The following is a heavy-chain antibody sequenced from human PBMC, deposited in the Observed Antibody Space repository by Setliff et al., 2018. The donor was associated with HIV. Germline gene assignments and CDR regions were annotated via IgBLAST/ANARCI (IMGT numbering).Heavy chain of an antibody. CDR3: ARGRFFDWPNHYFDY. CDR2: ISSDSSAI. Sequence: GGSLRLSCAASGFTFSSYGMHWVRQAPGKGLECVSYISSDSSAIDYADSVKGRFTISRDDAKKSLYLQMNSLTVKDTAVYYCARGRFFDWPNHYFDYWGQGTLVTVFS. D-gene: IGHD3-9*01. J-gene: IGHJ4*02. CDR1: GFTFSSYG. V-gene: IGHV3-21*05.